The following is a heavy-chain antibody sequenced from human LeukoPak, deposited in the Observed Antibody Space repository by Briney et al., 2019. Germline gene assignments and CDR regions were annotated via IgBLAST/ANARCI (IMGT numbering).Heavy chain of an antibody. CDR3: ARVSSSGWPDAFDI. V-gene: IGHV4-34*01. CDR2: INHSGST. D-gene: IGHD6-19*01. CDR1: GGSFSGYY. J-gene: IGHJ3*02. Sequence: SETLSLTCAVYGGSFSGYYWSWIRQPPGKGLEWIGEINHSGSTNYNPSLKSRVTISVDTSKNQFSLKLSSVTAADTAVYYCARVSSSGWPDAFDIWGQGTMVTVSS.